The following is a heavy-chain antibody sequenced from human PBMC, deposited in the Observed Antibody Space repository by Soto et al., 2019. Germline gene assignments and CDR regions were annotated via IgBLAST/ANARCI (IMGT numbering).Heavy chain of an antibody. CDR1: GFTFDDYA. CDR3: VKVSDSSLTTLGSAFDV. V-gene: IGHV3-9*01. Sequence: QLVESGGGLVQPGRSLRLSCAASGFTFDDYAMHWVRQAPGKGLEWVSGISWSGDNMAYADSVKGRFITSRDNVKNSLYLPMNSLRVEDTALYHCVKVSDSSLTTLGSAFDVWGQGTMVTVS. J-gene: IGHJ3*01. D-gene: IGHD4-4*01. CDR2: ISWSGDNM.